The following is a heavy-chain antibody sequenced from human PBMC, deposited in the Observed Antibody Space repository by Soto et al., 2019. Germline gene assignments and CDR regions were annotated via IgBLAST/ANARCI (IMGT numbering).Heavy chain of an antibody. J-gene: IGHJ3*02. CDR2: VSAYDGDT. CDR1: GYTFTSYG. D-gene: IGHD3-16*01. CDR3: AGDYHCLSYGYYTDVFDI. V-gene: IGHV1-18*01. Sequence: QAQLVQSGAEVKKPGASVKVSCKASGYTFTSYGISWVRQAPGQGLEWMGWVSAYDGDTNYAQKLQGRGTMTKDTATTTADMEFRSLRSDDTAVYYCAGDYHCLSYGYYTDVFDIWGQGTRVTVSS.